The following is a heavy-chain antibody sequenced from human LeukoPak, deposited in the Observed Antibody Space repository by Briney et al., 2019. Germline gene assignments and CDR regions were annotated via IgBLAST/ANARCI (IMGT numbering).Heavy chain of an antibody. CDR3: ARGPPSTYYYGSGSYRIRYNWFDP. Sequence: KPSETLSLTCAVYGGSFGGYYGGWIRQPPGKGREWIGEINHIGSTNYNPSLKSRVTISVDTSKNQFSLKLSSVTAADTAVYYCARGPPSTYYYGSGSYRIRYNWFDPWGQGTLVTVSS. J-gene: IGHJ5*02. V-gene: IGHV4-34*01. CDR1: GGSFGGYY. D-gene: IGHD3-10*01. CDR2: INHIGST.